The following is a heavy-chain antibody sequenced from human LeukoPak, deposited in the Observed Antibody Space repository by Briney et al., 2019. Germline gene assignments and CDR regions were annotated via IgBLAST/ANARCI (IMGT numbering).Heavy chain of an antibody. Sequence: KTSETLSLTCTVSGGSISSGGYYWSWIRQHPGKGLEWIGYIYYSGSTYYNPSLKSRVTTSVGTSKNQFSLKLSSVTAADTAVYYCARSYQSYYYYGMDVWGQGTTVTVSS. CDR2: IYYSGST. V-gene: IGHV4-31*03. J-gene: IGHJ6*02. CDR1: GGSISSGGYY. CDR3: ARSYQSYYYYGMDV. D-gene: IGHD2-2*01.